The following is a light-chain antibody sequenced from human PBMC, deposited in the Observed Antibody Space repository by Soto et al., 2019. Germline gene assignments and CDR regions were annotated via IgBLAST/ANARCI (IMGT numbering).Light chain of an antibody. V-gene: IGLV1-40*01. J-gene: IGLJ3*02. CDR1: SSNIGAGYD. CDR2: GNS. Sequence: QSVLTQPPSVSGAPGQRVTISGTGSSSNIGAGYDVHWYQQLPGTAPKLLIYGNSNRPSGVPDRFYGSKSGTSASLAITGLQAEEEADYYCQSYDSSLSGWVFGGGTKLTVL. CDR3: QSYDSSLSGWV.